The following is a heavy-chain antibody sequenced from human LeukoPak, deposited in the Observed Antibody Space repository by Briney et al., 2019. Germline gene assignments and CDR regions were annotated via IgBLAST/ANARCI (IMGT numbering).Heavy chain of an antibody. CDR1: GGTFSSYA. V-gene: IGHV1-69*06. J-gene: IGHJ5*02. Sequence: SVKVSCKASGGTFSSYAISWVQQAPGQGLEWMGGIIPIFGTANYAQKFQGRVTITADKSTSTAYMELSSLRSEDTAVYYCARGYCSGGSCNEWFDPWGQGTLVTVSS. CDR2: IIPIFGTA. D-gene: IGHD2-15*01. CDR3: ARGYCSGGSCNEWFDP.